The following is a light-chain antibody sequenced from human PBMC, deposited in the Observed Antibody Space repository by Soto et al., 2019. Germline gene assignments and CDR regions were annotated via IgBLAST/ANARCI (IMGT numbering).Light chain of an antibody. Sequence: EIVLTQSPGTLSLSPGERATLSCRASQSVSRKLAWYQQTRGQAPRLLMYGASTRATGIPDRFSGSGSGTDFTLSISRLEPEDFAVYHCQQFGSLPYTFGQGTRLEIK. CDR1: QSVSRK. J-gene: IGKJ5*01. V-gene: IGKV3-20*01. CDR2: GAS. CDR3: QQFGSLPYT.